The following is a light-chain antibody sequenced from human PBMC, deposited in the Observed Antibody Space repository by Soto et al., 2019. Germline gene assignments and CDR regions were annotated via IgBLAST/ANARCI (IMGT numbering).Light chain of an antibody. CDR3: SSYAGSSNV. CDR2: EVN. J-gene: IGLJ1*01. Sequence: QPVLTQPASVSGSPGQSITISCTGSSSDVGAYNYVSWYQQHPGKAPKLMIYEVNKRPSGVPDRFSGSKSGNTASLTVSGLQAEDEADYYCSSYAGSSNVFGTGTKLTVL. V-gene: IGLV2-8*01. CDR1: SSDVGAYNY.